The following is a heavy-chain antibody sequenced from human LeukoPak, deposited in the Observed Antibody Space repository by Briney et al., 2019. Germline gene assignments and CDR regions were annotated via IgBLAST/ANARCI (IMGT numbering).Heavy chain of an antibody. CDR2: ISSSGSTI. D-gene: IGHD6-13*01. Sequence: GGSPRLSCAASGFTFSSYEMNWVRQAPGKGLEWVSYISSSGSTIYYADSVKGRFTISRDNAKNSLYLQMNSLRAEDTAVYYCARALGGSSSWYRIYYYYGMDVWGQGTTVTVSS. V-gene: IGHV3-48*03. CDR3: ARALGGSSSWYRIYYYYGMDV. J-gene: IGHJ6*02. CDR1: GFTFSSYE.